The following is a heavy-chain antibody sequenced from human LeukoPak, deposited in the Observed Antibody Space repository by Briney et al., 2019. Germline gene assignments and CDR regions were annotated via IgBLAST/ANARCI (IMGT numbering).Heavy chain of an antibody. CDR2: TRFDGSIK. Sequence: PGRSLRLSCALSGLIFSDYGFHWVRHAPGKGLEWVAVTRFDGSIKQYADSVKGRFTISRDDSKNTLYLQMNCLKSEDTAVYYCARWGGTRQYYFDYWGQGTLVTVSS. CDR3: ARWGGTRQYYFDY. D-gene: IGHD1-1*01. V-gene: IGHV3-33*01. J-gene: IGHJ4*02. CDR1: GLIFSDYG.